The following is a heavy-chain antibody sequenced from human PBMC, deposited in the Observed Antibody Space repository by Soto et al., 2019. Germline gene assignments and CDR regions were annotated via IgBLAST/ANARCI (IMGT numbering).Heavy chain of an antibody. CDR1: GYTFTSYG. CDR3: ARDRYDFWSGYYMVAFDI. Sequence: ASVKVSCKASGYTFTSYGIIWVRQAPGQGLEWMGWISAYNGNTNYAQKLQGRVTMTTDTSTSTAYMELRSLRSDDTAVYYCARDRYDFWSGYYMVAFDIWGQGTMVTV. D-gene: IGHD3-3*01. CDR2: ISAYNGNT. V-gene: IGHV1-18*01. J-gene: IGHJ3*02.